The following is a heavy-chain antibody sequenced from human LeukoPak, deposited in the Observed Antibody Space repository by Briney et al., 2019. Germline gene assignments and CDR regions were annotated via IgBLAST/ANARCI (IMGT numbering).Heavy chain of an antibody. Sequence: GGSLRLSCAASGFTFNRFWMHWIRQAPGKGLVWVSRIISDGSSTNYADSMNGRFTISRDNAKNTLYLQMNSLRAEDTALYYCAREDVDITVATSGAFDIWGQGTMVTVSS. V-gene: IGHV3-74*01. D-gene: IGHD6-19*01. CDR3: AREDVDITVATSGAFDI. CDR1: GFTFNRFW. CDR2: IISDGSST. J-gene: IGHJ3*02.